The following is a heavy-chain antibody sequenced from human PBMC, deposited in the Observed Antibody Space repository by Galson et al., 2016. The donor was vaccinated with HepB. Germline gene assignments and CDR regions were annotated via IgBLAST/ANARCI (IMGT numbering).Heavy chain of an antibody. J-gene: IGHJ4*02. CDR1: GFTVSGNY. CDR3: ARVKRPWRYYDGSDRDY. CDR2: LYPAGNT. Sequence: SLRLSCAASGFTVSGNYVNWVRLAPGKGLEWVSILYPAGNTYYADSVKGRFTISRDNSKNTVFLQMNSLRAEDTAVYYCARVKRPWRYYDGSDRDYWGQGTLVTVSS. D-gene: IGHD3-10*01. V-gene: IGHV3-53*01.